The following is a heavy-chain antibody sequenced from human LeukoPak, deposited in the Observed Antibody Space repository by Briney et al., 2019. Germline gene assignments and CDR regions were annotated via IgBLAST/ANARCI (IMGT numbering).Heavy chain of an antibody. D-gene: IGHD4-17*01. Sequence: GGSLRLSCAPSGFTFNGSALHWVRQASGQGLEWVGRIRSKAHRYATAYAASVKGRFTVSRDDSKNMAYLQMSSLKTEDTAIYYCTRRHYGDYVVDNWGQGTLVTVSS. V-gene: IGHV3-73*01. J-gene: IGHJ4*02. CDR1: GFTFNGSA. CDR2: IRSKAHRYAT. CDR3: TRRHYGDYVVDN.